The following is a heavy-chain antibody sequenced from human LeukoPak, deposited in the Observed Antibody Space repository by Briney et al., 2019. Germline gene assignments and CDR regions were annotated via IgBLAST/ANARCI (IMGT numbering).Heavy chain of an antibody. V-gene: IGHV3-23*01. CDR2: ISGSGGST. D-gene: IGHD3-22*01. CDR1: GFTFSSYA. J-gene: IGHJ4*02. Sequence: GGSLRLSCTASGFTFSSYAMTWVRQAPGKGLEWVSAISGSGGSTYYADSVKGRFTISRDNSKNTLYLQMNSLRAEDTAVYYCAKDQKVYDSSGYYTYFDYWGQGTLVTVSS. CDR3: AKDQKVYDSSGYYTYFDY.